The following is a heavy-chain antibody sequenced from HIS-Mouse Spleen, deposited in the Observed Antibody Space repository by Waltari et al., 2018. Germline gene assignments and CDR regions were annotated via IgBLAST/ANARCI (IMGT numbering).Heavy chain of an antibody. J-gene: IGHJ2*01. CDR3: AREIPYSSSWYDWYFDL. V-gene: IGHV4-39*07. Sequence: QLQLQESGPGLVKPSEPLALPCPVSGCSISIRSSSWGWFRQPPGKGLEWIGSIYYSGSTYYNPSLKSRVTISVDTSKNQFSLKLSSVTAADTAVYYCAREIPYSSSWYDWYFDLWGRGTLVTVSS. D-gene: IGHD6-13*01. CDR1: GCSISIRSSS. CDR2: IYYSGST.